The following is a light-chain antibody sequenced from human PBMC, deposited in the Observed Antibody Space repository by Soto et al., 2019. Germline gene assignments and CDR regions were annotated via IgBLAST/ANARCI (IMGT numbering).Light chain of an antibody. J-gene: IGLJ2*01. CDR2: LEGSGSY. V-gene: IGLV4-60*02. CDR1: SGHSSYI. CDR3: ETWDSNTRV. Sequence: QLVLTQSSSASASLGSSVKLTCTLSSGHSSYIIAWHHQQPGKAPRYLMKLEGSGSYNKGSGVPDRFSGSSSGAARYLTISTLQFEDEANYYCETWDSNTRVFGGGTKLTVL.